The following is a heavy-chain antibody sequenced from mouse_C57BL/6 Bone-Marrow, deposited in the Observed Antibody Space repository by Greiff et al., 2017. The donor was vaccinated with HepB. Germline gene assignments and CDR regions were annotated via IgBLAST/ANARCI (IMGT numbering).Heavy chain of an antibody. V-gene: IGHV5-4*01. Sequence: EVQGVESGGGLVKPGGSLILSCAASGFTFSSYAMSWVRQTPEKRLEWVATISDGGSYTYYPDNVKGRFTISRDNAKNNLYLQMSQLKSEDTAMYYCAREGIYYGNYWFAYWGPGTLVTVSA. D-gene: IGHD2-1*01. CDR3: AREGIYYGNYWFAY. CDR2: ISDGGSYT. J-gene: IGHJ3*01. CDR1: GFTFSSYA.